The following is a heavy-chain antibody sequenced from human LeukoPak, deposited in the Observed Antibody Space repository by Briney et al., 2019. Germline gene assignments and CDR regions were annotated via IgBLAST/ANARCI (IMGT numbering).Heavy chain of an antibody. D-gene: IGHD2-2*01. V-gene: IGHV3-23*01. Sequence: GGSLRLSCAASGFSFQFYAMSWVRQAPGKGLEWVSGLSGSGSDTYYANSVKGRFNISRDNSKNTLYLQMNSLRAEDTALYYCAKDGFEVVPGARKVHFYYYLDVWGKGTPVTVSS. J-gene: IGHJ6*03. CDR1: GFSFQFYA. CDR2: LSGSGSDT. CDR3: AKDGFEVVPGARKVHFYYYLDV.